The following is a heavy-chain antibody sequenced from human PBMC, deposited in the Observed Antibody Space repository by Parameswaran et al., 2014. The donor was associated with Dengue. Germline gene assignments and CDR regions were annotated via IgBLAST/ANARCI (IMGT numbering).Heavy chain of an antibody. Sequence: WVRQAPGQGLEWMGWINPNSGGTNYAQKFQGRVTMTRDTSTSTAYMELSRLRSDDTAVYYCAREVRQSGYDYWGQGTLVTVSS. V-gene: IGHV1-2*02. CDR3: AREVRQSGYDY. J-gene: IGHJ4*02. CDR2: INPNSGGT. D-gene: IGHD6-25*01.